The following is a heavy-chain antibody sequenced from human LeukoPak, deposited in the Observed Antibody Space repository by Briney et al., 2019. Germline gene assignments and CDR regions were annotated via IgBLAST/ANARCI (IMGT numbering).Heavy chain of an antibody. Sequence: ASVKVSCKVSGYTLTELSMHWVRQAPGKGLEWMGGFDPEDGETIYAQKFQGRVTMTEDTSTDTAYMELSSLRSEDTAVYYCATPNIQRWLHPTHAEYFQHWGQGTLVTVSS. CDR3: ATPNIQRWLHPTHAEYFQH. CDR2: FDPEDGET. V-gene: IGHV1-24*01. D-gene: IGHD5-24*01. CDR1: GYTLTELS. J-gene: IGHJ1*01.